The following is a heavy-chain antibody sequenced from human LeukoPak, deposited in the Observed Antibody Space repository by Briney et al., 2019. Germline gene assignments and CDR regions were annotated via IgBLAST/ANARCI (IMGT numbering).Heavy chain of an antibody. V-gene: IGHV3-64D*06. D-gene: IGHD5-18*01. CDR1: GFTFTIYA. Sequence: GGSLRLSCSASGFTFTIYARHWVRQAPGKGLEFVSAISSNGGNTYYADSVKGRFTISRDNSKNTLYLQMSSLKPEDTAVYYCVKHARGFSFGTYYFDYWGQGTLVTVSS. CDR3: VKHARGFSFGTYYFDY. J-gene: IGHJ4*02. CDR2: ISSNGGNT.